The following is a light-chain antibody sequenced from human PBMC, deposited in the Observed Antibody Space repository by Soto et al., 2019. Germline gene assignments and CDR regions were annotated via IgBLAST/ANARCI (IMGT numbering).Light chain of an antibody. CDR1: QGIRND. CDR2: AAS. V-gene: IGKV1-6*01. J-gene: IGKJ4*01. CDR3: LQDYIYPLT. Sequence: AIQMTQSPSSLSASVGDRITITCRASQGIRNDLGWYQQKPGKAPKLLIYAASSLQSGVPSRFSGSGSGTDFTRTISSLQPEDFATYYCLQDYIYPLTFGGGTKVEIK.